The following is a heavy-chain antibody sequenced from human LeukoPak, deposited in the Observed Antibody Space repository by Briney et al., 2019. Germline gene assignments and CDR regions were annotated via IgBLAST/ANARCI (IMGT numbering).Heavy chain of an antibody. V-gene: IGHV3-9*03. J-gene: IGHJ6*03. CDR2: ISWNSYDI. Sequence: GRSLRPSCAASGFTFDEYAMHWVRQPPGKGLEWVSGISWNSYDIGYADSVKGRFNISRDNAKNSLYLQMNSLRAEDMALYYCAKGVGTSYHYHMDVWGKGTTVIVSS. D-gene: IGHD1-26*01. CDR1: GFTFDEYA. CDR3: AKGVGTSYHYHMDV.